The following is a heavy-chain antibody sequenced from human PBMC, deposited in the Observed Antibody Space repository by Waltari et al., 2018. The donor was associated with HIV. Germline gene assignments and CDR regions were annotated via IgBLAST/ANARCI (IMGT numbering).Heavy chain of an antibody. V-gene: IGHV3-53*01. J-gene: IGHJ5*02. CDR1: NFSVSGKH. D-gene: IGHD3-10*01. CDR3: ATGVRYYGP. CDR2: IYPADTT. Sequence: AESGGRLIQPGGSLGLSCTASNFSVSGKHVTWIRQAPGGSLGWVPVIYPADTTHYADSVSGRFTISRAKSRTTVLLLMNGLFVDDTATYFCATGVRYYGPWGQGTRVTVSS.